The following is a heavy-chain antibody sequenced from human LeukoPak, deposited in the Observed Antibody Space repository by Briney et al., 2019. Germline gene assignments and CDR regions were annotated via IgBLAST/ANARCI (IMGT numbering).Heavy chain of an antibody. CDR2: ISYDGSNK. D-gene: IGHD1-14*01. V-gene: IGHV3-30*18. CDR1: GFTFSSNG. CDR3: AKDPGSIRNHFDS. Sequence: QPGRSLRLSCAASGFTFSSNGIHWVRQAPGKGLEWVAAISYDGSNKYYADSVKGRFTISRDNSKNTLYLQMDTLRPEDTALYYCAKDPGSIRNHFDSWGQGTLVTVSS. J-gene: IGHJ4*02.